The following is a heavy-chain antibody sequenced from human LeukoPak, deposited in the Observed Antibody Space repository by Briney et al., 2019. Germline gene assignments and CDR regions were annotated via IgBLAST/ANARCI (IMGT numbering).Heavy chain of an antibody. CDR3: ARPERYDFWSGQYYFDY. CDR1: GFTFSSYS. D-gene: IGHD3-3*01. CDR2: ISSSSSTI. J-gene: IGHJ4*02. Sequence: GGSLRLSCAASGFTFSSYSMNWVRQAPGKGLEWVSYISSSSSTIYYADSVKGRFTISRDNAKNSLYLQMNSLRDEDTAVYYCARPERYDFWSGQYYFDYWGQGTLVTVSS. V-gene: IGHV3-48*02.